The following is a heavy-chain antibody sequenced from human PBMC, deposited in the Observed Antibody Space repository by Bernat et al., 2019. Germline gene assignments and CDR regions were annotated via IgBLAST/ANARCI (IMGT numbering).Heavy chain of an antibody. Sequence: EVQVVESGGGLAQPGGSLRLSFAAPGLPSISYSMNGFRQPPGKGLEWVSYISSSSSTMYYVDSVKGRFTISRDNAKNSLYLQMNSLRDEDTALYYCARSTNYDSSGFYGIDAFDIWGQGTMVTVSS. J-gene: IGHJ3*02. V-gene: IGHV3-48*02. D-gene: IGHD3-22*01. CDR1: GLPSISYS. CDR3: ARSTNYDSSGFYGIDAFDI. CDR2: ISSSSSTM.